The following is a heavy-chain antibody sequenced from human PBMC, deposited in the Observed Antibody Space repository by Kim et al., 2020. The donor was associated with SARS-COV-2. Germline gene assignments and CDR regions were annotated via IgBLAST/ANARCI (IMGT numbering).Heavy chain of an antibody. V-gene: IGHV4-4*02. CDR2: IYHSGST. J-gene: IGHJ4*02. CDR1: GVSISSSNW. D-gene: IGHD6-13*01. Sequence: SETLSLTCAVSGVSISSSNWWSWVRQPPGKGLEWIGEIYHSGSTNYNPSLKSRVTISVDKSKNQFSLKLSSVTAADTAVYYCAQATSGAAADFVDYWGQGTLGTVS. CDR3: AQATSGAAADFVDY.